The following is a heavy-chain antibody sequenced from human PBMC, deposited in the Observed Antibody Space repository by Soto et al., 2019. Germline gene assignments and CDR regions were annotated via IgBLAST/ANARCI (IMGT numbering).Heavy chain of an antibody. CDR1: GGSFSGDY. D-gene: IGHD3-3*01. J-gene: IGHJ6*02. V-gene: IGHV4-34*01. CDR2: IYYSWTT. CDR3: ARDTTSLTSFGVVRASSGVAV. Sequence: QVQLQQWGAGLLKPSETLSLTCAVYGGSFSGDYWSWIRQHPGRGLEWLGFIYYSWTTYYNPSLKRRVTISVDTSKNQSALRLSSVTAADTAVYYCARDTTSLTSFGVVRASSGVAVWGQGTTFPFS.